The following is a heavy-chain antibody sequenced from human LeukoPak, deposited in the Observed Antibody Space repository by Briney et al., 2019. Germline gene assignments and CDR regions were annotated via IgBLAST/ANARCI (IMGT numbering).Heavy chain of an antibody. CDR1: GGSISSYY. CDR3: ARHVILLDSSGYEAGAFDI. D-gene: IGHD3-22*01. V-gene: IGHV4-59*08. J-gene: IGHJ3*02. Sequence: PSETLSLTCTVSGGSISSYYWSWIRQPPGKGLEWIGYIYYGGSTNYNPSLKSRVTISVDTSKNQFSLKLSSVTAADTAVYYCARHVILLDSSGYEAGAFDIWGQGTMVTVSS. CDR2: IYYGGST.